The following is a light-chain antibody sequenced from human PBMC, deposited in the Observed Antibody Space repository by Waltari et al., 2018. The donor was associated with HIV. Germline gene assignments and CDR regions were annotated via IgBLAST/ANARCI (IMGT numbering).Light chain of an antibody. CDR2: SNK. V-gene: IGLV1-44*01. Sequence: QSVLTQPPSASGTPGQRVAISCSGSSSNIGSNTISCYQQLSGTAPKLLINSNKQRPSGVPDRFSGSKSGTSGSLAISGLQSEDEADYYCAAWDDNRNAVVFGGGTKLTVL. CDR3: AAWDDNRNAVV. CDR1: SSNIGSNT. J-gene: IGLJ2*01.